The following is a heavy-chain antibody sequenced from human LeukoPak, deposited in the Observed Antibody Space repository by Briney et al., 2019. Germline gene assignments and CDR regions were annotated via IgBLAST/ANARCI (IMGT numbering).Heavy chain of an antibody. CDR2: IYYSGTT. V-gene: IGHV4-39*01. Sequence: PSETLSLTCTVSSGSISSSHYYWDWIRQPPGKGLEWIGTIYYSGTTYYNPSLESRATISVDASENQFYLMLNSVTAADTAVYYCARQISDYYYYYIDVWGKGTTVTVSS. D-gene: IGHD3-3*01. CDR1: SGSISSSHYY. CDR3: ARQISDYYYYYIDV. J-gene: IGHJ6*03.